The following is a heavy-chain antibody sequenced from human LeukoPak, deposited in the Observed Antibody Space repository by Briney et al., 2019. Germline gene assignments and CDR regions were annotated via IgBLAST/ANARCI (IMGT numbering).Heavy chain of an antibody. CDR1: RDSVSSNSAA. CDR3: ARAGAQGIAAAGTNAFDI. V-gene: IGHV6-1*01. D-gene: IGHD6-13*01. J-gene: IGHJ3*02. Sequence: SQTLSLTCAISRDSVSSNSAAWNWIRQSPSRGLEWLGRTYYRSKWYNDYAVSVKSRITINPDTSKNQFFLQLNSVTPEDTAVYYCARAGAQGIAAAGTNAFDIWGQGTMVTVSS. CDR2: TYYRSKWYN.